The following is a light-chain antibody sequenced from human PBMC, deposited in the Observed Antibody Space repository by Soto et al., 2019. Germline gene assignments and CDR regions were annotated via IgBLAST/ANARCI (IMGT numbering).Light chain of an antibody. CDR1: QSVAKNY. CDR3: HQYASYPQT. V-gene: IGKV3-20*01. Sequence: EIVLTQSPDTLSLSPGERATLSCRASQSVAKNYLAWYQQEPGQAPRLLIYGPSSRATGIPDRFSGSGSGTDFTLSIGRLEPEDFAVYYCHQYASYPQTFGQGTKVEIK. J-gene: IGKJ1*01. CDR2: GPS.